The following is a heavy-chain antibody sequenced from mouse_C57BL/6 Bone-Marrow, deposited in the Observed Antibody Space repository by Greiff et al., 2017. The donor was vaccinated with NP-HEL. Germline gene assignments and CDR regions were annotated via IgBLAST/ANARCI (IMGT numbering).Heavy chain of an antibody. V-gene: IGHV1-61*01. CDR3: ARSLRGYFDV. Sequence: QVQLQQPGAELVRPGSSVKLSCKSSGYTFTSYWMDWVKQRPGQGLEWIGNIYPSDSETHYNQKFKDKATLTVDKSSSTAYMQLSSLTSEDSAVYDCARSLRGYFDVWGTGTTVTVSS. CDR1: GYTFTSYW. J-gene: IGHJ1*03. CDR2: IYPSDSET. D-gene: IGHD2-12*01.